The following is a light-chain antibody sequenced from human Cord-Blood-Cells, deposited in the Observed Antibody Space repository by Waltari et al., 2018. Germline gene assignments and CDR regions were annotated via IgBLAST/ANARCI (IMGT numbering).Light chain of an antibody. V-gene: IGKV2-30*02. Sequence: DVVMTQSPLSLPVTLGQPASISCRSSQSLVHSDGNTYLNWFQQRPGQSPRRLIYKVSNRDSGVPDRFSGSGSGTDFTLKISRVEAEDVGVYYCMQGKHWPLTFGGGTKVEIK. CDR2: KVS. J-gene: IGKJ4*01. CDR1: QSLVHSDGNTY. CDR3: MQGKHWPLT.